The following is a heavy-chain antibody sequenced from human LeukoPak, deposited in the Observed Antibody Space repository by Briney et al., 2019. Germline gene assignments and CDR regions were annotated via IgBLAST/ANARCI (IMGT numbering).Heavy chain of an antibody. CDR1: GFTFGSYG. D-gene: IGHD6-6*01. V-gene: IGHV3-30*02. J-gene: IGHJ6*03. Sequence: GGSLRLSCAASGFTFGSYGVHWVRQAPGKGLEWVAFIRHDGSDKYYADSVKGRFTISRDNSKSTLYLQMNSLRAEDTAVYHCVRKKSVYRSSSSTYYYMDVWGKGTTVTVSS. CDR3: VRKKSVYRSSSSTYYYMDV. CDR2: IRHDGSDK.